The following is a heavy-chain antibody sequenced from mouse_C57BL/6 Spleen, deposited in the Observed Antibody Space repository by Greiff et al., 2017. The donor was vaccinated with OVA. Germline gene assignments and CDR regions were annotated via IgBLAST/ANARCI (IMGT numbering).Heavy chain of an antibody. V-gene: IGHV1-54*01. CDR1: GYAFTNYL. CDR2: INPGSGGT. J-gene: IGHJ1*03. D-gene: IGHD1-1*01. CDR3: ARTRMYYYGSSPGYWYFEV. Sequence: QVQLQQSGAELVRPGTSVKVSCKASGYAFTNYLIEWVKQRPGQGLEWIGVINPGSGGTNYNEKFKGKATLTADKSSSTAYMQLSSLTSEDSAVYLCARTRMYYYGSSPGYWYFEVRGTGTTVTVDS.